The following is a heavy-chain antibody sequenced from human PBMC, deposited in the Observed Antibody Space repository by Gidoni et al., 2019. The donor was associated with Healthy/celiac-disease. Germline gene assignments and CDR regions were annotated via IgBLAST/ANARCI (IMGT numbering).Heavy chain of an antibody. D-gene: IGHD2-21*02. CDR3: SRAVILAYFGGDCYPNLFDP. J-gene: IGHJ5*02. CDR2: ISAYNGNT. V-gene: IGHV1-18*01. Sequence: QVQLVKSGAEVKKPGASVKVSCKASGYTFTSYGISWVRQAPGQGLEWMGWISAYNGNTNYAQKLQGRVTMTTDTSTSTAYMELRSLRSDDTAVYYCSRAVILAYFGGDCYPNLFDPWGQGTLVTVSS. CDR1: GYTFTSYG.